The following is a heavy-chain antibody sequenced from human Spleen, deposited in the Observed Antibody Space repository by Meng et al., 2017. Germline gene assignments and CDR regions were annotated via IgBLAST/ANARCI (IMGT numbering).Heavy chain of an antibody. V-gene: IGHV3-21*01. CDR1: GFTFSSYC. D-gene: IGHD2-15*01. J-gene: IGHJ6*02. Sequence: GESLKISCAASGFTFSSYCMTWVRQAPGKGLEWVSSISSISSYIYYANSVKGRFTISRDNAKNSLYLQMDSLRAEDTAVYFCAREIPDCSGGSCPYYYFYGMDVWGQGTTVTVSS. CDR2: ISSISSYI. CDR3: AREIPDCSGGSCPYYYFYGMDV.